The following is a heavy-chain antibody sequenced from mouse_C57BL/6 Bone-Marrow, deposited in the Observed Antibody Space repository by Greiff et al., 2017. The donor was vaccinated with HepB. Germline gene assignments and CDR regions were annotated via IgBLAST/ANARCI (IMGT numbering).Heavy chain of an antibody. D-gene: IGHD1-1*01. CDR1: GYTFTDYD. Sequence: VQLQQSGAELVRPGASVTLSCKASGYTFTDYDMHWVKQTPVHGLEWIGAIDPETGGTAYNQKFKGKAILTADKSSSTAYMELRSLTSEDSAVYYCTRGSSSWYFDVWGTGTTVTVSS. V-gene: IGHV1-15*01. CDR2: IDPETGGT. J-gene: IGHJ1*03. CDR3: TRGSSSWYFDV.